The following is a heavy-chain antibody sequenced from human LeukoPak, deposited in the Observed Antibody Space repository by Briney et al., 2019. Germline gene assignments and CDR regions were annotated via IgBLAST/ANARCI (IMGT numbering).Heavy chain of an antibody. Sequence: GGYLRLSCAASGFTFSSYTMHWVRQAPGKGLEWVALISYDGSNKYYADSVKGRFTISRDNSKNTLFLQMNSLSSEDTAVYYCARSWEVLQNFDYWGQGTLVTVSS. CDR3: ARSWEVLQNFDY. CDR1: GFTFSSYT. D-gene: IGHD1-26*01. J-gene: IGHJ4*02. CDR2: ISYDGSNK. V-gene: IGHV3-30*04.